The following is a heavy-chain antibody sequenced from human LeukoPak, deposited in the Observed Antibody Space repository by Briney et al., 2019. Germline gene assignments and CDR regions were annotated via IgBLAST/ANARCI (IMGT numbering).Heavy chain of an antibody. J-gene: IGHJ4*02. CDR2: IKQDGSQK. Sequence: GGSLRLSCAASGFTFSNYWMGWVRQAPGKGLEWVANIKQDGSQKYFGDSVKGRFTISRDNAENSLFLQMSSLRDEDTAVYYCARDSGSYHSDSCWGQGTLVTVSS. CDR3: ARDSGSYHSDSC. CDR1: GFTFSNYW. D-gene: IGHD1-26*01. V-gene: IGHV3-7*01.